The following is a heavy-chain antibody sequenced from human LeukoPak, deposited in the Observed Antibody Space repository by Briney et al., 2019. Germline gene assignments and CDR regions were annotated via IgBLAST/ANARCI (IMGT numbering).Heavy chain of an antibody. CDR1: GGSISSGSYY. V-gene: IGHV4-61*02. CDR2: IYTSGST. D-gene: IGHD3-3*01. CDR3: ATERSGYYTSCFDY. J-gene: IGHJ4*02. Sequence: SQTLSLTCTVSGGSISSGSYYWSWIRQPAGKGLEWIGRIYTSGSTNYNPSLKSRVTISVDTSKNQFSLKLSSVTAADTAVYYCATERSGYYTSCFDYWGQGTLVTVSS.